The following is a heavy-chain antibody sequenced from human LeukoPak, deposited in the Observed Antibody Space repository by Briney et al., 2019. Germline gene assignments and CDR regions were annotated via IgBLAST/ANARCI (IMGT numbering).Heavy chain of an antibody. CDR1: GFTYSDYG. J-gene: IGHJ5*01. Sequence: PGGSLRLSCAASGFTYSDYGMHWVRQAPGRGLEWVAFILNDGTWEYYPDSVKGRLTISRDNSRNTLYLQMNSVRLEDTAIYYCVKGGSISLNWFDSWGQGTLVTVSS. V-gene: IGHV3-30*02. CDR3: VKGGSISLNWFDS. D-gene: IGHD3-16*01. CDR2: ILNDGTWE.